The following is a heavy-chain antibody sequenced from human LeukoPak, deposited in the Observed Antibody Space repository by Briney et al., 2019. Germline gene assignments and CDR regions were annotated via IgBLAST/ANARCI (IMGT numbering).Heavy chain of an antibody. CDR2: IIPMFHKI. Sequence: GASVKVSCKPSGGTFSTYVISWVRQAPGQGLEWMGNIIPMFHKINYAQKFQGRVTITADKSTSTAYMELSSLRSEDTAVYYCARGNCSGGSCYSEYYYGMDVWGQGTTVTVSS. CDR3: ARGNCSGGSCYSEYYYGMDV. J-gene: IGHJ6*02. CDR1: GGTFSTYV. D-gene: IGHD2-15*01. V-gene: IGHV1-69*04.